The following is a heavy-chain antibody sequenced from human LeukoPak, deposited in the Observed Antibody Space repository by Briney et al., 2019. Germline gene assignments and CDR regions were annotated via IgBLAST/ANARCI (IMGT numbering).Heavy chain of an antibody. CDR3: ARGYCTNGVCYKDYYYYYMDV. CDR2: IWYDGSNK. D-gene: IGHD2-8*01. Sequence: GRSLRLSCAASGFTFSSYGMHWVRQAPGKGLEWVAVIWYDGSNKYYADSVKGRFTISRDNSKNTLYLQMNSLRAEDTAVYYCARGYCTNGVCYKDYYYYYMDVWGIGTTVTVSS. V-gene: IGHV3-33*01. CDR1: GFTFSSYG. J-gene: IGHJ6*03.